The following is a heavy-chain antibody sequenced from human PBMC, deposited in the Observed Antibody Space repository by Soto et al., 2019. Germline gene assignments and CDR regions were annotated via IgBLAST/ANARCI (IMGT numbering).Heavy chain of an antibody. CDR3: AKVPPSYDILSPGDFDY. Sequence: GGSLRLSCAVSRFTFSNYAMSWVRQAPGKGLEWVSAISGSGGSTYYSDSVKGRFTISRDNSKNTLFLQMNSQRAEDTAVYYCAKVPPSYDILSPGDFDYWGQGTLVTVSS. V-gene: IGHV3-23*01. J-gene: IGHJ4*02. D-gene: IGHD3-9*01. CDR1: RFTFSNYA. CDR2: ISGSGGST.